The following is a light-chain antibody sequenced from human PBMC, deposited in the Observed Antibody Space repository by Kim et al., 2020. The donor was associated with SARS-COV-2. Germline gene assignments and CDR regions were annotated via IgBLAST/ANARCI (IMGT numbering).Light chain of an antibody. CDR2: AAS. J-gene: IGKJ1*01. CDR3: QKYNSAPWT. CDR1: QDIANS. Sequence: SASVGDRVTITCRASQDIANSLAWYQQKPGKVPKLLIYAASTLQSGVPSRFSGSGSGTQFTLTIGSLQTEDVATYYCQKYNSAPWTFGPGTKVEI. V-gene: IGKV1-27*01.